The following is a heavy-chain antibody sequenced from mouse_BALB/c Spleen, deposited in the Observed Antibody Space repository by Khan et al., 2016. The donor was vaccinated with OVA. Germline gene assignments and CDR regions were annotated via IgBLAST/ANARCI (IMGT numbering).Heavy chain of an antibody. D-gene: IGHD1-1*01. CDR3: AREYYGSSWYFDV. CDR1: GFTFTDYY. J-gene: IGHJ1*01. V-gene: IGHV7-3*02. Sequence: EVMLVESGGGLVQPGGSLRLSCATSGFTFTDYYMSWVRQPPGKALEWLGFIRNKANGYTTEYSASVKGRFTISRDNSQSILYLQLNTLVAEDSATYVCAREYYGSSWYFDVWGAGTTVTVSS. CDR2: IRNKANGYTT.